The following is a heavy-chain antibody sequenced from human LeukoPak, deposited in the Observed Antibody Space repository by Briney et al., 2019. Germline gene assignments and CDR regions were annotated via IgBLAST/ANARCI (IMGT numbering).Heavy chain of an antibody. Sequence: SQTLSLTCTVSGGSISSGDYYWSWIRQPPGKGLEWIGYIYYSGSTYYNPSLKSRVTISVDTSKNQFSLKLSSVTAADTAVYYCARVIVQDDAFDIWGQGTMVTVSS. CDR1: GGSISSGDYY. J-gene: IGHJ3*02. D-gene: IGHD2-15*01. CDR3: ARVIVQDDAFDI. CDR2: IYYSGST. V-gene: IGHV4-30-4*08.